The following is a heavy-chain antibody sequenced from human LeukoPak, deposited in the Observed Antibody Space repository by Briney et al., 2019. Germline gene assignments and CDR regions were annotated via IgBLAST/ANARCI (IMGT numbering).Heavy chain of an antibody. Sequence: SETLSLTCNVSGDSIVSLYWSWIRQPPGRGLEWIGYIYYSGSTNYNPSLKSRVTISVDTPKNQFSLKLSSVTAADTAVYYCARSGCGYSSSYGAFDIWGQGIMVTVSS. CDR2: IYYSGST. CDR1: GDSIVSLY. J-gene: IGHJ3*02. D-gene: IGHD6-13*01. CDR3: ARSGCGYSSSYGAFDI. V-gene: IGHV4-59*01.